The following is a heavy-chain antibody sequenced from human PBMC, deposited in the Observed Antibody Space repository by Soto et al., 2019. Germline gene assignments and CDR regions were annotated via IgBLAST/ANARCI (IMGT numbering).Heavy chain of an antibody. D-gene: IGHD1-1*01. CDR2: IIRLFGTA. J-gene: IGHJ4*02. Sequence: QVQLVQSGAEVKKPGSSVKVSCKASGGTFSKYAISWVRQAPGQGLEWMGGIIRLFGTANYAQKFQARVTITADESTSTADMELSSLRSEDTAVFYCTTVVRGTPVWGQGTLVTVSS. CDR1: GGTFSKYA. V-gene: IGHV1-69*12. CDR3: TTVVRGTPV.